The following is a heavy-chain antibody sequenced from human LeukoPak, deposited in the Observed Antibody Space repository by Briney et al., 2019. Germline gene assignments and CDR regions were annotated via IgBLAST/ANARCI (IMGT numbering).Heavy chain of an antibody. CDR2: IYHSGST. CDR3: ARVRYCSSTSCYAERGYFDY. V-gene: IGHV4-30-2*01. Sequence: SQTLSLTCAVSGGSISSGGYSWSWIRQPPGKGLEWIGYIYHSGSTYYNPSLKSRVTISVDRSKNQFSLKLSSATAADTAVYYCARVRYCSSTSCYAERGYFDYWGQGTLVTVSS. CDR1: GGSISSGGYS. D-gene: IGHD2-2*01. J-gene: IGHJ4*02.